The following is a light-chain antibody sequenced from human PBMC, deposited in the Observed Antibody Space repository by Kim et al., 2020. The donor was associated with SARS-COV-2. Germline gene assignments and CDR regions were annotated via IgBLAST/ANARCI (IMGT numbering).Light chain of an antibody. CDR1: QSLLHSDAYNY. CDR2: LGS. CDR3: MQALQTPNT. V-gene: IGKV2-28*01. Sequence: DIVLTQSPLSLPVTPREPASISCRSSQSLLHSDAYNYLDWYLQKPGQSPQLLIYLGSNRASGVPDRFSGSGSGTDFTLKISRVEAEDVGVYYCMQALQTPNTFGQGTRLEIK. J-gene: IGKJ5*01.